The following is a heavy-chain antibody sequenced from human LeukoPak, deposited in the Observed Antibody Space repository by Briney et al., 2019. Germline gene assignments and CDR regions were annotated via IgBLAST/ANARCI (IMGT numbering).Heavy chain of an antibody. Sequence: GRSLRLSCAASGFTFSSYGMHWVRQAPGKGLEWVAVISYDGSNKYYADSVKGRFTISRDNSKNTLYLQMNSLRAEDTAVYYCAKGYSGYDLGAWGQGTLDTVSS. CDR2: ISYDGSNK. CDR1: GFTFSSYG. D-gene: IGHD5-12*01. J-gene: IGHJ5*02. CDR3: AKGYSGYDLGA. V-gene: IGHV3-30*18.